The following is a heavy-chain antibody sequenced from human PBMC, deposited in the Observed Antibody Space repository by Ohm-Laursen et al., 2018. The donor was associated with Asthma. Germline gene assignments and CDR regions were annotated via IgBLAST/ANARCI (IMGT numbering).Heavy chain of an antibody. V-gene: IGHV4-59*01. Sequence: GTLSLTCTVSGGSISSYYWIWIRQPPGKGLEWIGNIYYSGSTNYNPPLKSRVTISVDTSKIHFSLKLSSVTAADTAVYYCARVPQYYDSSGYSHSYWYFDLWGRGTLVTVSS. CDR1: GGSISSYY. CDR2: IYYSGST. J-gene: IGHJ2*01. D-gene: IGHD3-22*01. CDR3: ARVPQYYDSSGYSHSYWYFDL.